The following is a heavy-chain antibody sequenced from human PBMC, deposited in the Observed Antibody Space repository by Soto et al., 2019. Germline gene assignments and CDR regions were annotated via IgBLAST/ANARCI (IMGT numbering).Heavy chain of an antibody. CDR2: INPSGGST. D-gene: IGHD3-3*01. J-gene: IGHJ4*02. Sequence: ASVKVSCKASGYTFTSYYMHWVRQAPGQGLEWMGIINPSGGSTSYAQKFQGRVTMTRDTSTSTVYMELSSLRSEDTAVYYCARGQAPAYYDFWSGAPGSSDYWGQGTLVTVSS. V-gene: IGHV1-46*01. CDR3: ARGQAPAYYDFWSGAPGSSDY. CDR1: GYTFTSYY.